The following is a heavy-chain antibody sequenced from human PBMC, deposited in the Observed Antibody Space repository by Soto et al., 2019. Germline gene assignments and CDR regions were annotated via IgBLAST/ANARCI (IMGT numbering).Heavy chain of an antibody. CDR3: AREGYCSRTSCYTGNAFDI. J-gene: IGHJ3*02. CDR1: GGSISSGDYY. D-gene: IGHD2-2*02. CDR2: IYYSGSN. V-gene: IGHV4-30-4*01. Sequence: QVQLQESGPGLVKPSQTLSLTCTVSGGSISSGDYYWSWIRQPPGKVLEWIGYIYYSGSNYYNPSLKSRVTISVDTSKNQFSLKLSSVTAADTAVYYCAREGYCSRTSCYTGNAFDIWGQGTMVTVSS.